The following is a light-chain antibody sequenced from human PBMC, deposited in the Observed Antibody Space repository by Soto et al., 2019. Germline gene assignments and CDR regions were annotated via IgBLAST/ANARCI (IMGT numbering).Light chain of an antibody. V-gene: IGLV2-8*01. CDR1: KSDIGVYDF. Sequence: QSALTQPPSASGSPGQSVTISCTGTKSDIGVYDFVSWYQHLPGKAPRLIIYGVFQRPSGVPDRFSGSKSGNTASLTVSGLQAADEADYFCKSYAGSNTDVFGSGTKVTVL. CDR2: GVF. CDR3: KSYAGSNTDV. J-gene: IGLJ1*01.